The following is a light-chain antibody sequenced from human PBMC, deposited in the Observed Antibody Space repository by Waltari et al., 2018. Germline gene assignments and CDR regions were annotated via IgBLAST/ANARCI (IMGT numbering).Light chain of an antibody. CDR1: KSILWRPDNKTY. J-gene: IGKJ4*01. Sequence: DIVMTQSPDSLTVSLGERAVINCKSSKSILWRPDNKTYMAWYQHKVGQPPKLLFYWASTRKSGVPDRFSGSGSARDFTLTISSLQAEDVAVYYCQQYFGTPLTFGGGTKVEIK. CDR3: QQYFGTPLT. CDR2: WAS. V-gene: IGKV4-1*01.